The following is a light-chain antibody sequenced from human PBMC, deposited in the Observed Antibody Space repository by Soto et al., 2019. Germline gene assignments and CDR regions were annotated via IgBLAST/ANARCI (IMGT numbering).Light chain of an antibody. CDR2: DVT. J-gene: IGLJ2*01. Sequence: QSALTQPASVSGSPGQSITISCTGTSSDIGDYDYVSWYQHLPGKAPKLLIFDVTHRPSGVSDRFSGSKSGNTASLTISGVRPEDEADYYCQTWGTGIVVFGGGTKLTVL. V-gene: IGLV2-14*01. CDR1: SSDIGDYDY. CDR3: QTWGTGIVV.